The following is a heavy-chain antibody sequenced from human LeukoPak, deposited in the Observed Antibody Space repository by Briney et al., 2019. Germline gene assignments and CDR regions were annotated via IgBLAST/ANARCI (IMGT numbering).Heavy chain of an antibody. CDR2: INPNSGGT. CDR3: ASIAAAGTGHDY. J-gene: IGHJ4*02. D-gene: IGHD6-13*01. Sequence: ASVKVSCKASGYTFTGYYMHWVRQAPGQGLEWMGWINPNSGGTNYAQKFQGRVTMARDTSISTAYMELSRLRSDDTAVYYCASIAAAGTGHDYWGQGTLVTVSS. V-gene: IGHV1-2*02. CDR1: GYTFTGYY.